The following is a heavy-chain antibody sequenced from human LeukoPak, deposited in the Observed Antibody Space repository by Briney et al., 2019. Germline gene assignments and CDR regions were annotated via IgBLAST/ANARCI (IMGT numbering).Heavy chain of an antibody. CDR2: ISGRGGST. D-gene: IGHD4-17*01. CDR3: ARGNGDYVYYYYGMDV. Sequence: GGSLRLSCAASGFTFSSYAMSWVRQAPGKGLEWVSAISGRGGSTYYADSVKGRFTISRDNSKNTLYLQMTSLRAEDTAVYYCARGNGDYVYYYYGMDVWGQGTTVTVSS. J-gene: IGHJ6*02. CDR1: GFTFSSYA. V-gene: IGHV3-23*01.